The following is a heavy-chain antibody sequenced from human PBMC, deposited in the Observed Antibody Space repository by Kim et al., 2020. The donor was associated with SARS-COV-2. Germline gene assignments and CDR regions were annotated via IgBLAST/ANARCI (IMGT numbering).Heavy chain of an antibody. V-gene: IGHV1-18*01. CDR3: AREWAVTTGNWFDP. D-gene: IGHD4-17*01. Sequence: YAQKLQVRVTMTTDTSTSTAYMELRSLRSDDTAVYYCAREWAVTTGNWFDPWGQGTLVTVSS. J-gene: IGHJ5*02.